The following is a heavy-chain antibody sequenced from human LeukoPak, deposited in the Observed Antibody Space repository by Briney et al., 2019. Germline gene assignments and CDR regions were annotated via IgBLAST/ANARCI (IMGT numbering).Heavy chain of an antibody. Sequence: ASVKVSCKTSGYTFIGYSINWLRQAPGQGLEWMGWISTNTGNPTYAQGFTGRFVFSLDTSVSTAHLQISSLKAEDTAVYYCARARSGYDFYYYGMDVWGQGTTVTVSS. CDR3: ARARSGYDFYYYGMDV. V-gene: IGHV7-4-1*02. J-gene: IGHJ6*02. CDR1: GYTFIGYS. D-gene: IGHD5-12*01. CDR2: ISTNTGNP.